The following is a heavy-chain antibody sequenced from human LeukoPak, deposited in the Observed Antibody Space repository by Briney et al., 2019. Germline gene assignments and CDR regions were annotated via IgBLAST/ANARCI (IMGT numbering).Heavy chain of an antibody. CDR2: ISSSSSNI. Sequence: GGSLRLSYAASGFTFSSYGMKWVRQASGKGLEWVSYISSSSSNIYYADSVKGRVTISRDNAKNSLYLQMNSLRAEDTAVYYCARSSTTYYYDTSSHYWGQGTLVTVSS. D-gene: IGHD3-22*01. CDR3: ARSSTTYYYDTSSHY. J-gene: IGHJ4*02. V-gene: IGHV3-48*04. CDR1: GFTFSSYG.